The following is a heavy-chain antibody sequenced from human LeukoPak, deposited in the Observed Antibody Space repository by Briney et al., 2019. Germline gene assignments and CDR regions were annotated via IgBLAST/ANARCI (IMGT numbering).Heavy chain of an antibody. J-gene: IGHJ3*02. CDR2: IYSSGSI. CDR3: ARDTYYYESSGWEDVFDI. D-gene: IGHD3-22*01. CDR1: GGSISTYY. Sequence: SETLSLTCTVSGGSISTYYWRWIRQPPGKGLEWIGHIYSSGSINYNPCLKIRVIISLDTAKNQFALKLSSVTAADTAVYYCARDTYYYESSGWEDVFDIWSQGTMVTVSS. V-gene: IGHV4-4*08.